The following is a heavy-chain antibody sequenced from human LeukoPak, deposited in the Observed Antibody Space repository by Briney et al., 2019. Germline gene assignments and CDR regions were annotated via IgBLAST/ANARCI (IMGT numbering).Heavy chain of an antibody. V-gene: IGHV4-31*03. CDR2: IYYSGST. J-gene: IGHJ6*02. CDR3: ARVIVVVPIGVYHYYAMDV. Sequence: SETLSLTCTVSGDSISTGGYYWAWIRQHRERGLELIGYIYYSGSTHYNPSLQSRVTISVDTSKNQFSLNLNSVTAADTAVYYCARVIVVVPIGVYHYYAMDVWGQGTTVTVSS. D-gene: IGHD2-2*01. CDR1: GDSISTGGYY.